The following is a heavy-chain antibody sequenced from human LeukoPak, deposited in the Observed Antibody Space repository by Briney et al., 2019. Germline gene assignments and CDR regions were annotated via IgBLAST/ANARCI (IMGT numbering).Heavy chain of an antibody. J-gene: IGHJ3*02. CDR1: GGSTSAYF. V-gene: IGHV4-59*08. D-gene: IGHD1-1*01. Sequence: SETLSLTCTVSGGSTSAYFWNWIRQPPGKGLEWIGYMYYSGSTNYNPSLKSRVTMSVDTSKTQFSLKLNSVTATDTAIYYCVRSVGMSGTNAFDIWGQGTMVTVSS. CDR2: MYYSGST. CDR3: VRSVGMSGTNAFDI.